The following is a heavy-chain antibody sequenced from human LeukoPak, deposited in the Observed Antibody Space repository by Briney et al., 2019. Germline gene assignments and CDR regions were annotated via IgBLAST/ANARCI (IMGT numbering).Heavy chain of an antibody. J-gene: IGHJ4*02. D-gene: IGHD3-10*01. CDR1: GFTVSSNY. Sequence: SGGSLRLSCAASGFTVSSNYTSWVRQAPGKGLEWVSVIYSGGSTYYADSVKGRFTISRDNSKNTLYLQMNSLRAEDTAVYYCARLVRGVSFDYWGRGTLVTVSS. CDR3: ARLVRGVSFDY. CDR2: IYSGGST. V-gene: IGHV3-53*01.